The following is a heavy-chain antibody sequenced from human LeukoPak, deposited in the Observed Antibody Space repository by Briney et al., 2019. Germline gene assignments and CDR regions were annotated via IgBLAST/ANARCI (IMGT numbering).Heavy chain of an antibody. Sequence: ASVKVSCKVSGYTLTELSMHWVRQAPGKGLEWMGGFDPEDGETIYAQKFQGRVTMTEDTSTDTAYMELSSLRSEDTAVYYCASTRLIAVAATFDYWGQGTLVTVSS. J-gene: IGHJ4*02. CDR3: ASTRLIAVAATFDY. D-gene: IGHD6-19*01. CDR1: GYTLTELS. V-gene: IGHV1-24*01. CDR2: FDPEDGET.